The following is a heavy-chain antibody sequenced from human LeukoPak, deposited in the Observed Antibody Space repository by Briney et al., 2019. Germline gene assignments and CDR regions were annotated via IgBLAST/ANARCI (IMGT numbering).Heavy chain of an antibody. CDR1: GGSISSHY. D-gene: IGHD3-3*01. CDR2: IYYSGST. Sequence: PSETLSLTCTVSGGSISSHYWSWIRQPPGKGLEWIGYIYYSGSTNYNPSLKSRVTISVDTSKNQFSLKLSSVTAADTAVYYCARGGSPYDFWSGYPDYWGQGTLVTVSS. J-gene: IGHJ4*02. V-gene: IGHV4-59*11. CDR3: ARGGSPYDFWSGYPDY.